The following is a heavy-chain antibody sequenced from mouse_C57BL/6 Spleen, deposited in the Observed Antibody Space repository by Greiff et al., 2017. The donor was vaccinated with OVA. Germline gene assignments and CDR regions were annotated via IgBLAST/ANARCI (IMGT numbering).Heavy chain of an antibody. J-gene: IGHJ4*01. CDR2: ISYDGSN. D-gene: IGHD2-1*01. Sequence: DVQLQESGPGLVKPSQSLSLTCSVTGYSITSGYYWNWIRQFPGNKLEWMGYISYDGSNNYNPSLKNRISITRDTAKNQFFLKLNSVTTEDTATYYCARYGNYGAMDYWGQGTSVTVSS. V-gene: IGHV3-6*01. CDR1: GYSITSGYY. CDR3: ARYGNYGAMDY.